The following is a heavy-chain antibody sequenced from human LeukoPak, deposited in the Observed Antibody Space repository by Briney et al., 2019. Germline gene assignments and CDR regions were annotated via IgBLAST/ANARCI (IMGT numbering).Heavy chain of an antibody. CDR1: GFPFDDYA. D-gene: IGHD2-2*01. CDR3: VKDFGQTTAAIAY. CDR2: IRWSTDSV. Sequence: GRSLRLSCAASGFPFDDYAMHWVRQAPGKGLEWVSGIRWSTDSVGYADSVRGRFTISRDKAKNSLYLQVNSLRAEDTALYYCVKDFGQTTAAIAYWGQGTLVTVSS. J-gene: IGHJ4*02. V-gene: IGHV3-9*01.